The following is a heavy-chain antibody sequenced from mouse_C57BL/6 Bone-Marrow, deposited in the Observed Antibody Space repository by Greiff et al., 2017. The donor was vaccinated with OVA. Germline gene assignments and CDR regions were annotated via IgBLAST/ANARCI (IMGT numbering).Heavy chain of an antibody. D-gene: IGHD1-1*01. Sequence: DVMLVESEGGLVQPGSSMKLSCTASGFTFSDYYMAWVRQVPEKGLEWVANINYDGSSTYYLDSLKSRFIISRDNAKNILYLQMSSLKSEDTATYYCARDLFYYGSSSYYYAMDYWGQGTSVTVSS. CDR1: GFTFSDYY. CDR2: INYDGSST. V-gene: IGHV5-16*01. CDR3: ARDLFYYGSSSYYYAMDY. J-gene: IGHJ4*01.